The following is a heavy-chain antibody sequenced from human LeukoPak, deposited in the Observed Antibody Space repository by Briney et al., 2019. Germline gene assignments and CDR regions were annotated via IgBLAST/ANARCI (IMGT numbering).Heavy chain of an antibody. CDR1: GYTFTSYG. D-gene: IGHD6-13*01. Sequence: GASVKVSCKASGYTFTSYGISWVRQAPGQGLEWMGWISAYNGNTNYAQKLQGRVTMTTDTSTSTAYMELRSLRSDDTAVYYCARDPQLRAGPRMYSRAPPTDYWGQGTLVTVSS. V-gene: IGHV1-18*01. CDR3: ARDPQLRAGPRMYSRAPPTDY. CDR2: ISAYNGNT. J-gene: IGHJ4*02.